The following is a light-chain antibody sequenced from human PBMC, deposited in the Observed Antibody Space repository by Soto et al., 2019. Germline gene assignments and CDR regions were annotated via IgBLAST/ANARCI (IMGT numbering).Light chain of an antibody. V-gene: IGLV2-14*01. J-gene: IGLJ2*01. CDR3: GSKAGSNKHVV. Sequence: QSALTQPASVSGSPGQSITISCSGTSSDIGTYDHVAWFQQFPGKTPKLMIYSVSNRPSGVSYRFSGSKSGNTASLTVSGLQADDEADYYCGSKAGSNKHVVFGGGTKLTVL. CDR2: SVS. CDR1: SSDIGTYDH.